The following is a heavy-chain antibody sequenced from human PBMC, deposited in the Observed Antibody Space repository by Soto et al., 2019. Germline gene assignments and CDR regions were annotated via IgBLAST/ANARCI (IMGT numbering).Heavy chain of an antibody. CDR2: IWYDGSNK. D-gene: IGHD6-19*01. Sequence: GGSMRLSCAAAGFTSISYGMHWVRQAPGKGLEWVAVIWYDGSNKYYADSVKGRFTISRDNSKNTLYLQMNSLRAEDTAVYYCARFDSSGWYGVGAFDIWGQGTMVTVSS. V-gene: IGHV3-33*01. CDR3: ARFDSSGWYGVGAFDI. CDR1: GFTSISYG. J-gene: IGHJ3*02.